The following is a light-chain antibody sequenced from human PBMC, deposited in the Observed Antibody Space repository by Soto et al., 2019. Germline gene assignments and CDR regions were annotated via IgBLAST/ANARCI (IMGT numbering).Light chain of an antibody. CDR3: AAWDDSLNGHVV. Sequence: ELTQPPSASGTPGQRLSISCSGSNSNIGKNTVNWYQQLPRTAPKLLIYSNNQRPSGVPERFSGSKSGTSASLAISGLQSEDEADYYCAAWDDSLNGHVVFGGGTKVTVL. V-gene: IGLV1-44*01. J-gene: IGLJ2*01. CDR1: NSNIGKNT. CDR2: SNN.